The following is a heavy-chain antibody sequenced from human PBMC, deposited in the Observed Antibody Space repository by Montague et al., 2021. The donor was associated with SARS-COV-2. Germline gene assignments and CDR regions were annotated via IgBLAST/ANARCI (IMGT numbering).Heavy chain of an antibody. V-gene: IGHV4-61*01. CDR3: VREKYYFDDSGSK. Sequence: SETLSLTCSVSGVSISSGSYYWSWVRQPPGKGLEWIGYVYHTGSTNYNPSLTSRVTLSIDTSKNQFSLNLTSVTAADTAVYYCVREKYYFDDSGSKWGQGTLVTV. J-gene: IGHJ4*02. CDR1: GVSISSGSYY. D-gene: IGHD3-22*01. CDR2: VYHTGST.